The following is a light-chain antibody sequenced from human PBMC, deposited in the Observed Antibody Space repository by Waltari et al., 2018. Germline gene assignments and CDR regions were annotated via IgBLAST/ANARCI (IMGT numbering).Light chain of an antibody. CDR2: AAS. V-gene: IGKV1-16*02. CDR1: QAINPF. Sequence: DIQMTQSPSSLSPSVGDRVIITCRASQAINPFLSWFQQKPGKAPRSLIYAASTLQSGVSSNFSGGGSGTNFTLTISSLQPEDCATYYCQQYNSFPPTFGGGTRVEI. CDR3: QQYNSFPPT. J-gene: IGKJ4*01.